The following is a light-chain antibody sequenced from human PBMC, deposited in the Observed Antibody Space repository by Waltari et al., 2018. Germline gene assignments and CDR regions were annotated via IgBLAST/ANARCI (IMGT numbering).Light chain of an antibody. CDR2: DVS. CDR3: NSYAGSSSWV. J-gene: IGLJ3*02. Sequence: QSALTQPASVSGSPGQSITISCTGTSSDVGFYNYVSWYQQHPGKAPKLMIYDVSERPSGVSNRFSGSKSGNTASLTISGLQAEDEADYYCNSYAGSSSWVFGGGTKLPVL. V-gene: IGLV2-14*01. CDR1: SSDVGFYNY.